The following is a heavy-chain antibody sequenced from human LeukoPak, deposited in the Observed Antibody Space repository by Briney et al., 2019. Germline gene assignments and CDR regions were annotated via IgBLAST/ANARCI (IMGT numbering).Heavy chain of an antibody. V-gene: IGHV1-8*01. D-gene: IGHD3-3*01. J-gene: IGHJ3*02. CDR2: MNPNSGNT. Sequence: ASVKVSCKASGYTFTSYDINWVRQATGQGLEWMGWMNPNSGNTGYAQKFQGRVTMTRNTSISTAYMELSSLRSEDTAMYYCARARGNDFWSGYYTKKNAFDIWGQGTMVTVSS. CDR3: ARARGNDFWSGYYTKKNAFDI. CDR1: GYTFTSYD.